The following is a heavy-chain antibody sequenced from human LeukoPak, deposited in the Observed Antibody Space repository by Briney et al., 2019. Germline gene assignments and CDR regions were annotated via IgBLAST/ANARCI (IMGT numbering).Heavy chain of an antibody. CDR1: GFTFSIYA. V-gene: IGHV3-23*01. Sequence: PGGSLRLSCAASGFTFSIYAMSWVREDPGKGLECGSAISGSGGSTYYADSVKGRFTISRDNSKNTLYLQMNSLRAEDTAVYYCAKSVDTAMVPPFDYWGQGTLVTVSS. J-gene: IGHJ4*02. CDR2: ISGSGGST. D-gene: IGHD5-18*01. CDR3: AKSVDTAMVPPFDY.